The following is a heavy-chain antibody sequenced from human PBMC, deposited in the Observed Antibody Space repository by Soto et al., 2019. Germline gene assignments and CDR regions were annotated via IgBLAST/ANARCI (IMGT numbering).Heavy chain of an antibody. CDR3: ARAQYSYKQPFDY. Sequence: GGSISSGDYSWRWIRQPPGKGLEWIGEINHSGSTNYNPSLKSRVTISVDTSKNQFSLKLSSVTAADTAVYYCARAQYSYKQPFDYWGQGTLVTVSS. V-gene: IGHV4-30-2*04. D-gene: IGHD5-18*01. J-gene: IGHJ4*02. CDR1: GGSISSGDYS. CDR2: INHSGST.